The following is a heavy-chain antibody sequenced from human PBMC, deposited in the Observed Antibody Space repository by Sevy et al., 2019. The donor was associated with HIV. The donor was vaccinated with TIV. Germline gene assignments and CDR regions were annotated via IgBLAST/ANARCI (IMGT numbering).Heavy chain of an antibody. CDR2: IWYDGRNK. CDR1: GFTFSSYG. Sequence: GGSLRLSCAASGFTFSSYGMHWVRQAPGKGLEWVAFIWYDGRNKYYADSVKGRFTSSRDKSKKTLYLQMNSLRAEDKAVYYCARKGWDGYKIPIHYWGQGTLVTGSS. CDR3: ARKGWDGYKIPIHY. V-gene: IGHV3-33*01. J-gene: IGHJ4*02. D-gene: IGHD6-25*01.